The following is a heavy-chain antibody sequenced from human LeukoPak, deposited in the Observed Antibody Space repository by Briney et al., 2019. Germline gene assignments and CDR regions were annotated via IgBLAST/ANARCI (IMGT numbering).Heavy chain of an antibody. Sequence: GGSLRLSCAASEINVTTNYMTWIRHAPGKGLEWVSLIYGDNAAYYAESVRGRFIISRDSLKNTLFLQMNSLRTEDTAVYYCVSSTGQQFIPYDYWGHGTHVTVSS. CDR3: VSSTGQQFIPYDY. V-gene: IGHV3-66*02. CDR1: EINVTTNY. J-gene: IGHJ4*01. D-gene: IGHD6-13*01. CDR2: IYGDNAA.